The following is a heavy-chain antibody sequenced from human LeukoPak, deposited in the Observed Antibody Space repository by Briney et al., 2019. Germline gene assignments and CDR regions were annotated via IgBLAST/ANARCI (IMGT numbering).Heavy chain of an antibody. V-gene: IGHV4-38-2*02. D-gene: IGHD2-8*01. Sequence: ASETLSLTCTVSGYSISSGFYWGWIRQPPGQGLEGIGISSHHGYPYYIPSLKSRVTISVDTSKNQVSLKLSSVTAADTAVYYCARGGDIVLMVYAMGAFDIWGQGTMVTVCS. J-gene: IGHJ3*02. CDR1: GYSISSGFY. CDR2: SSHHGYP. CDR3: ARGGDIVLMVYAMGAFDI.